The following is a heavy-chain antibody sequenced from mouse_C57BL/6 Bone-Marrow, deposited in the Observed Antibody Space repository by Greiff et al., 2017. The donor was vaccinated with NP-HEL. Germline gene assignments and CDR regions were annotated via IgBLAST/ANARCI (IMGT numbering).Heavy chain of an antibody. CDR3: ARSGTTVVVPHYFDY. J-gene: IGHJ2*01. CDR1: GYTFTDYY. D-gene: IGHD1-1*01. CDR2: INPYNGGT. V-gene: IGHV1-19*01. Sequence: EVQLVESGPVLVKPGASVKMSCKASGYTFTDYYMNWVKQSHGNSLEWIGVINPYNGGTSYNQKFKGKATLTVDKSSSTAYMELNSLTSEDSAVYYCARSGTTVVVPHYFDYWGQGTTLTVSS.